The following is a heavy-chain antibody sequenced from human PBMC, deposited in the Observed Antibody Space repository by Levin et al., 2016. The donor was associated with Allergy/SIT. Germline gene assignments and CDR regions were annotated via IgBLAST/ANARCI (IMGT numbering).Heavy chain of an antibody. CDR2: ISWNSGSI. J-gene: IGHJ3*02. CDR1: GFTFDDYA. CDR3: AKDVGASGHRAFDI. Sequence: GGSLRLSCAASGFTFDDYAMHWVRQAPGKGLEWVSGISWNSGSIGYADSVKGRFTISRDNAKNSLYLQMNSLRAEDTALYYCAKDVGASGHRAFDIWGQGTMVTVSS. D-gene: IGHD1-26*01. V-gene: IGHV3-9*01.